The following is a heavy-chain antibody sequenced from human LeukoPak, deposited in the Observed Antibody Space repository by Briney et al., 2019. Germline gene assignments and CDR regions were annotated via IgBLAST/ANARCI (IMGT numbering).Heavy chain of an antibody. Sequence: GGSLRLSCAASGFTFSSYAMSWVRQAPGKGLEWVSAISGSGGSTYYADSVKGRFTISRDNSKNTLYLQMNSLRAEDTAVYYCAKGMDDSGYDWGHLDYWGQGTLVTVSS. CDR2: ISGSGGST. V-gene: IGHV3-23*01. J-gene: IGHJ4*02. CDR3: AKGMDDSGYDWGHLDY. D-gene: IGHD5-12*01. CDR1: GFTFSSYA.